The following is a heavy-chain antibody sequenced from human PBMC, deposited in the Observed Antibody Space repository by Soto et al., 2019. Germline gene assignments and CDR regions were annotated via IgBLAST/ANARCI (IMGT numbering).Heavy chain of an antibody. V-gene: IGHV3-21*01. CDR2: ISSSSSYI. D-gene: IGHD2-2*01. CDR1: GFTFSSYS. CDR3: ARDCHSVPAATFDP. J-gene: IGHJ5*02. Sequence: GSLRLSCSAYGFTFSSYSMNWVRQAPGKGLEWVSSISSSSSYIYYAESVKGRFTISRDNAQNSLYLQMNSLRAEDTAVYYCARDCHSVPAATFDPGCQGTLDTVSS.